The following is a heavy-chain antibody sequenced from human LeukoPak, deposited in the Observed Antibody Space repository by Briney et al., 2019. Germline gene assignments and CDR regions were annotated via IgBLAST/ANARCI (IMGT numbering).Heavy chain of an antibody. J-gene: IGHJ4*02. CDR3: ASDGYNYFEF. CDR1: GFTFSSYG. D-gene: IGHD5-24*01. CDR2: IYSDGSTT. V-gene: IGHV3-NL1*01. Sequence: GGSLRLSCAASGFTFSSYGMNWVRQAPGKGPEWISLIYSDGSTTYYADSVKGRFTISRDNSKNTFYLQMNRLRPEDTAVYYCASDGYNYFEFWGQGTLVIVSS.